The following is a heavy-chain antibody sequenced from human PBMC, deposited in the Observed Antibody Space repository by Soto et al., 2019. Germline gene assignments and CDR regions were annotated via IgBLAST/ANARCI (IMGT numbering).Heavy chain of an antibody. V-gene: IGHV1-69*01. D-gene: IGHD6-19*01. J-gene: IGHJ4*02. CDR1: GGTFSTYA. CDR2: IIPLFGTA. CDR3: ARPRGTYSSGYYYFDF. Sequence: QVQLEQSGAEVKQPGSSVRVSCKTSGGTFSTYAINWVRQAPGQRLDWMGAIIPLFGTADYSQKFQGRVTITADESTSTAYMELRSLASDDTAVYFCARPRGTYSSGYYYFDFWGQGTLVTVSS.